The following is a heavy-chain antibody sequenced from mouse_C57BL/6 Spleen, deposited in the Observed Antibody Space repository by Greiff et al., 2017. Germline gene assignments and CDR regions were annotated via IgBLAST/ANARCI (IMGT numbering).Heavy chain of an antibody. D-gene: IGHD1-1*01. CDR2: IWRGGST. CDR3: AKGESLYYGSSYAMDY. V-gene: IGHV2-5*01. J-gene: IGHJ4*01. CDR1: GFSLTSYG. Sequence: QVQLKESGPGLVQPSQSLSITCTVSGFSLTSYGVHWVRQSPGKGLEWLGVIWRGGSTDYNAAFMSRLSISKDNSKGQVFFKMNSLQADDTAIYYCAKGESLYYGSSYAMDYWGQGTSVTVSS.